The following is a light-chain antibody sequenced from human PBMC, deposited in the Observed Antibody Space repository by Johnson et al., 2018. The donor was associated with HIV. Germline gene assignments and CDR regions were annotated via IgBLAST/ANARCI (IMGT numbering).Light chain of an antibody. CDR1: SSNIGNNY. CDR2: DNN. Sequence: QSVLTQPPSVSAAPGQKVTISCSGSSSNIGNNYVSWYQQLPGTAPKLLIYDNNKRPSGIPDRFSGSKSGTSATLGITGLQTGDEADYYFGPWDSSLSANVFGTGTKVTVL. CDR3: GPWDSSLSANV. V-gene: IGLV1-51*01. J-gene: IGLJ1*01.